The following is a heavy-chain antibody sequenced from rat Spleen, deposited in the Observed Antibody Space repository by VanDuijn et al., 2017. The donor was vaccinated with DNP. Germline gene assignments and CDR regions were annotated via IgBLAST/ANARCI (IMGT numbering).Heavy chain of an antibody. CDR3: ARHVLPLRVWDY. D-gene: IGHD1-4*01. CDR2: SSYDGGST. J-gene: IGHJ2*01. Sequence: EVQLVESGGGLVQPKGSLKLSCAASGFDFNTYAMSWIRQAPTKGLEWVAYSSYDGGSTYNGDSVKGRFTISRDNAKSTLYLQMNSLRSEDMATYYCARHVLPLRVWDYWGQGVMVTVSS. V-gene: IGHV5-22*01. CDR1: GFDFNTYA.